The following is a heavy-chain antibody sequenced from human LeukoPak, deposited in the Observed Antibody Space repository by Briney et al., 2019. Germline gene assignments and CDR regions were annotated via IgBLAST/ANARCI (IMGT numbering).Heavy chain of an antibody. D-gene: IGHD3-10*01. CDR3: AKYYFDVGSYEGFDY. J-gene: IGHJ4*02. CDR1: GFIYSSSW. V-gene: IGHV3-7*02. CDR2: IKQDGSEK. Sequence: PGGPLRLSCAASGFIYSSSWKSWLRHSRGKGLEWVANIKQDGSEKFYVDSVRGRFTISRDNAKNSLYLQMNSLRVEDTAVYYCAKYYFDVGSYEGFDYWGQGTLVTVSS.